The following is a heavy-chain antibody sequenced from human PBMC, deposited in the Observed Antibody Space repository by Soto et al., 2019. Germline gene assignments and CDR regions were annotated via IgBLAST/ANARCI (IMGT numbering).Heavy chain of an antibody. CDR1: GDSVSSSSAA. CDR3: AGVVWFRGMDV. Sequence: SQTLSLTCDISGDSVSSSSAAWNWIRQSPSRGLGWLGRTYYRSKWIHEYTVSMESRITINPDTSKNQFSLHIYSVTPEDTAVYYCAGVVWFRGMDVWGQGTPVTVSS. V-gene: IGHV6-1*01. CDR2: TYYRSKWIH. J-gene: IGHJ6*02. D-gene: IGHD3-16*01.